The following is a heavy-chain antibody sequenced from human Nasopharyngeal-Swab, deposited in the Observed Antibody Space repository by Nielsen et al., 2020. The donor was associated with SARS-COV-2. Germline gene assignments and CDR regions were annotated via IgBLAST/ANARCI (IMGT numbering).Heavy chain of an antibody. V-gene: IGHV1-69*06. J-gene: IGHJ3*02. Sequence: SVKVSCKASGGTFSSYAISLVRQAPGQGLEWMGGLIPIFGTANYAQKFQGRVTITVDKSTSTAYMELSSLRSEDTAVYYCARGDTIFGKGSYDAFDIWGQGTMVTVSS. CDR1: GGTFSSYA. CDR3: ARGDTIFGKGSYDAFDI. CDR2: LIPIFGTA. D-gene: IGHD3-3*01.